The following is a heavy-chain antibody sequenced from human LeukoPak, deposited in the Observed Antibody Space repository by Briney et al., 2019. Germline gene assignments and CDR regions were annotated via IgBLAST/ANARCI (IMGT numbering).Heavy chain of an antibody. V-gene: IGHV3-7*01. CDR3: ARDRVEILVAGTVDC. Sequence: GGSLRLSCAASGFTFSSYWMSWVRQAPGKGLEWVANIKQDGSEKYYVDSVKGRFTISRDNSKNALYMQMNGLGAEDTAVYYCARDRVEILVAGTVDCWGQGTLVTVSS. J-gene: IGHJ4*02. CDR1: GFTFSSYW. D-gene: IGHD6-19*01. CDR2: IKQDGSEK.